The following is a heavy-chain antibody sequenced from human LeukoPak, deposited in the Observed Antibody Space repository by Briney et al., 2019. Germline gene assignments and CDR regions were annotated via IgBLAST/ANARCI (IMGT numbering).Heavy chain of an antibody. J-gene: IGHJ4*02. D-gene: IGHD6-19*01. V-gene: IGHV3-33*08. Sequence: GGSLRLSCAASGFTFANYAMSWVRQAPGKGLQWVAVTRYDGSNQFYAGSVKGRFTISRDNSKNTLFLQMNSLRVEDTAVYYCVREAGYSNGCYGFDYWGQGTLLTVS. CDR3: VREAGYSNGCYGFDY. CDR2: TRYDGSNQ. CDR1: GFTFANYA.